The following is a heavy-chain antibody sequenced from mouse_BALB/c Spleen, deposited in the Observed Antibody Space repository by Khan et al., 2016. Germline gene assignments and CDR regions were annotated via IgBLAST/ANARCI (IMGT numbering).Heavy chain of an antibody. J-gene: IGHJ3*01. D-gene: IGHD2-14*01. V-gene: IGHV7-3*02. CDR3: ARAFYRYDPFAY. Sequence: EVELVESGGGLVQPGGSLRLSCATSGFTFTDYYMSWVRQPPGKALEWLGFIRNKANGYTTEYSASVKGRFTISRDNSQSILYLQMNTLRAEGSVTYYCARAFYRYDPFAYWGQGTLVTVSA. CDR2: IRNKANGYTT. CDR1: GFTFTDYY.